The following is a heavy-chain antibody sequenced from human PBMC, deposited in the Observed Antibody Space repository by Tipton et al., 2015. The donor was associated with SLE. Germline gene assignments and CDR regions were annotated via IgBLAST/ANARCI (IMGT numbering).Heavy chain of an antibody. V-gene: IGHV4-61*05. CDR3: ARHVLGTHGAPDY. J-gene: IGHJ4*02. CDR2: IYYSGVT. D-gene: IGHD3-10*02. CDR1: GGSISGSHYY. Sequence: LRLSCTVSGGSISGSHYYWSWIRQPPGKGLEWIGYIYYSGVTNYNPSLKSRVNIVVDTSKNQVSLKLSSVTAADTAVYYCARHVLGTHGAPDYWGQGTLVTVSS.